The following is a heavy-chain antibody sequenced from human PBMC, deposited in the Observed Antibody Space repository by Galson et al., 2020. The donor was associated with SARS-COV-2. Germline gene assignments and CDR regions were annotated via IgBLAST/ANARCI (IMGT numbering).Heavy chain of an antibody. CDR2: ISSSSSYI. V-gene: IGHV3-21*01. D-gene: IGHD3-3*01. CDR3: ARVGAPWVDDFWSVQGYYYYMDV. J-gene: IGHJ6*03. CDR1: GFTFSSYS. Sequence: NSGGSLRLSCAASGFTFSSYSMNWVRQAPGKGLEWVSSISSSSSYIYYADSVKGRFTISRDNAKNSLYLQMNSLRAEDTAVYYCARVGAPWVDDFWSVQGYYYYMDVWGKGTTVTVSS.